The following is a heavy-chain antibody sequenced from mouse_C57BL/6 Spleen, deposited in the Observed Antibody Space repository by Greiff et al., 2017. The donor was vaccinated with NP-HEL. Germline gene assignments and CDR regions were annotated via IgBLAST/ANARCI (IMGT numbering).Heavy chain of an antibody. CDR3: ARGEGNYPMDY. J-gene: IGHJ4*01. D-gene: IGHD2-1*01. V-gene: IGHV1-50*01. Sequence: QVQLQQPGAELVKPGASVKLSCKASGYTFTSYWMQWVKQRPGQGLEWIGEIDPSDSYTNYNQKFKGKATLTVDTSSSTAYMQLSSLTSEDSAVYYCARGEGNYPMDYWGQGTSVTVSS. CDR2: IDPSDSYT. CDR1: GYTFTSYW.